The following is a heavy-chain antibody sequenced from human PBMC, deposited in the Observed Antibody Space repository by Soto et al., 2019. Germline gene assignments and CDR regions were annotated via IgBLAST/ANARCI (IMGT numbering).Heavy chain of an antibody. CDR3: AREDIVVVPAAEYYGMDV. J-gene: IGHJ6*02. D-gene: IGHD2-2*01. CDR1: GYTFTGYY. V-gene: IGHV1-2*04. CDR2: INPNSGGT. Sequence: QVQLVQSGAEVKKPGASVKVSCKASGYTFTGYYMHWVRQAPGQGLEWMGWINPNSGGTNYAQKLQGWVTMTRETAIRTAYMELRRLRSYDTAVYYCAREDIVVVPAAEYYGMDVWGQGTTVTVSS.